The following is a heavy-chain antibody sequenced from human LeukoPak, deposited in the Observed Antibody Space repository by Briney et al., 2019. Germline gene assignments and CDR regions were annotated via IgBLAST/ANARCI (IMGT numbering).Heavy chain of an antibody. V-gene: IGHV3-15*01. Sequence: PPGSLRLSCAASGFTFSDAWMSWVRQAPGKGLEWVGRIKTNTDGGTTDYAAPVKGRFTISRDDSKNTLYLQTNSLKTEDTAVYYCTTDGLHWGQGTLVTVSS. CDR3: TTDGLH. J-gene: IGHJ1*01. CDR1: GFTFSDAW. CDR2: IKTNTDGGTT.